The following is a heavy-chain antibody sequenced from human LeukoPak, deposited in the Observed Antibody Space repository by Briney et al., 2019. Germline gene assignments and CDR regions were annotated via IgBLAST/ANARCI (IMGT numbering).Heavy chain of an antibody. D-gene: IGHD1-26*01. Sequence: GRSLRLSCAASGFSFDDFAMHWVRHAPGRGLEWVSGISWNSGSITYADSVKGRFTISRDNAKSSLYLQMDSLRTEDTALYYCAKGDWLDYWGQGTLVTVSS. CDR3: AKGDWLDY. CDR1: GFSFDDFA. V-gene: IGHV3-9*01. J-gene: IGHJ4*02. CDR2: ISWNSGSI.